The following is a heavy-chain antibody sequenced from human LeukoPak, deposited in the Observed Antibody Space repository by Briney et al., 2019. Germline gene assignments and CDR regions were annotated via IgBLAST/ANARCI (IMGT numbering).Heavy chain of an antibody. CDR2: IVVGSGNT. CDR3: ATNILVRDIINWFDP. CDR1: GFTFTSSA. V-gene: IGHV1-58*02. Sequence: SVKVSCKASGFTFTSSAMQWVRQARGQRLEWIGWIVVGSGNTNYAQKFQERVTITRDMSTSTAYMELSSLRSEDTAMYYCATNILVRDIINWFDPWGQGTLVTVSS. J-gene: IGHJ5*02. D-gene: IGHD3-10*01.